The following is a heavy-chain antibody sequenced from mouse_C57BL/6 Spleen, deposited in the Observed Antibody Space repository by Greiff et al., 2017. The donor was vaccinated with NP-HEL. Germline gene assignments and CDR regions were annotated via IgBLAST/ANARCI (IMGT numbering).Heavy chain of an antibody. Sequence: VQLKESGGGSVKPGGSLKLSCAASGFTFSSYAMSWVRQTPEKRLEWVATISDGGSYTYYPDNVKGRLTISRDNAKNNLYLQMSHLKSEDTAMYYCAREGTAQAWFAYWGQGTLVTVSA. CDR3: AREGTAQAWFAY. V-gene: IGHV5-4*01. J-gene: IGHJ3*01. D-gene: IGHD3-2*02. CDR2: ISDGGSYT. CDR1: GFTFSSYA.